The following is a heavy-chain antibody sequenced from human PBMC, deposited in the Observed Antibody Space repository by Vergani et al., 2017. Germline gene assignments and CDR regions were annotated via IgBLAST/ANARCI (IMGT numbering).Heavy chain of an antibody. Sequence: EVQLVPSGAEVKKPGESLRISCKGSGYSFTSYWISWVRQMPGKGLEWMGRIDPSDSYTNYSPSFQGHVTISADKSISTAYLQWSSLKASDTAMYYCARHVEAAGSGYYCMDVWGQGTTVTVSS. CDR3: ARHVEAAGSGYYCMDV. D-gene: IGHD6-13*01. CDR2: IDPSDSYT. CDR1: GYSFTSYW. J-gene: IGHJ6*02. V-gene: IGHV5-10-1*03.